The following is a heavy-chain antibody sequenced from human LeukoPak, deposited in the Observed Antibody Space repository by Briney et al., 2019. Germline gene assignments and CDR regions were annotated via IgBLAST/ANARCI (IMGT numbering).Heavy chain of an antibody. CDR2: ISSSSSYT. CDR1: GFTFSDYY. CDR3: ATLLPTGNYYYGMDV. Sequence: GGSLRLSCAASGFTFSDYYMGWIRQAPGKGLEWVSYISSSSSYTNYADSVKGRFTISRDNAKNSLYLQMNSLRAEDTAVYYCATLLPTGNYYYGMDVWGQGTTVTVSS. V-gene: IGHV3-11*06. J-gene: IGHJ6*02. D-gene: IGHD4-17*01.